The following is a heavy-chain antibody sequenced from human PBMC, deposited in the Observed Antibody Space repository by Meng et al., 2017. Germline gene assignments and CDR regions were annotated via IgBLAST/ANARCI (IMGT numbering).Heavy chain of an antibody. Sequence: QVQRVRCGAEVKKPGSSVKVSCKASGGTFSSYAISWVRQAPGQGLEWMGGIIPIFGTANYAQKFQGRVTITTDESTSTAYMELSSLRSEDTAVYYCARENWGSGGIVGVFAYWGQGTLVTVSS. CDR3: ARENWGSGGIVGVFAY. CDR1: GGTFSSYA. J-gene: IGHJ4*02. V-gene: IGHV1-69*05. D-gene: IGHD2-21*01. CDR2: IIPIFGTA.